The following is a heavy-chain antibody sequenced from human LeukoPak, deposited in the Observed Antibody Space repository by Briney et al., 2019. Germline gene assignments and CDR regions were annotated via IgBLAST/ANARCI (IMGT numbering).Heavy chain of an antibody. CDR3: CRAEVWKQLSAKGNWFDP. J-gene: IGHJ5*02. CDR1: GYTFTSYG. Sequence: ASVKVSCKASGYTFTSYGISWVRQAPGQGLEWMGWINAYNGNTNYAQKLQGRVTMTTDTSTSTAYMELRSPKSEDTAVYYCCRAEVWKQLSAKGNWFDPWGQGTLVSVPS. V-gene: IGHV1-18*01. CDR2: INAYNGNT. D-gene: IGHD6-6*01.